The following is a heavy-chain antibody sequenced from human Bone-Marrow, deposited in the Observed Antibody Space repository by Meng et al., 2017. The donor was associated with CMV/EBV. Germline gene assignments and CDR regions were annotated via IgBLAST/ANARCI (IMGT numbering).Heavy chain of an antibody. CDR1: GGTFSSYA. D-gene: IGHD3-3*01. CDR2: IIPIFGTA. Sequence: SVKISCKASGGTFSSYAISWVRQAPGQGLEWMGGIIPIFGTANYAQKFQGRVTITTDESTSTAYMELRSLTSEDTAVYSCARGAGGVDITRAETFDSWGQGTLVTVSS. J-gene: IGHJ4*02. CDR3: ARGAGGVDITRAETFDS. V-gene: IGHV1-69*05.